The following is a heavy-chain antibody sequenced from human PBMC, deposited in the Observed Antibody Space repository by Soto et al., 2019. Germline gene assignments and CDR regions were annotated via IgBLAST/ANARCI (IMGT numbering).Heavy chain of an antibody. J-gene: IGHJ4*02. Sequence: QVQLVESGGGVVQPGRSLRLSCAASGFTCSSYGMHWVRQAPGKGLEWVAVISYGGSDKHYADSVKGRFTISRDNSKDTLSLQINSLRAEDTAVYYCAKDLYYHGSGSYCDYWGQGTLVTVSS. CDR3: AKDLYYHGSGSYCDY. V-gene: IGHV3-30*18. D-gene: IGHD3-10*01. CDR1: GFTCSSYG. CDR2: ISYGGSDK.